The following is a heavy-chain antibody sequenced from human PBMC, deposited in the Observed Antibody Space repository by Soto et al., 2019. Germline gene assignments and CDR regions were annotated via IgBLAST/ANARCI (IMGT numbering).Heavy chain of an antibody. CDR2: IYSDGST. CDR3: ARDGRDYYGSGSYYTH. D-gene: IGHD3-10*01. CDR1: GFTVSSNY. Sequence: GGSLRLSCAASGFTVSSNYLSWVRQAPGKGLEWVSIIYSDGSTYYADSVKGRFTISRDNSKNTLYLQMNSLRAEDTAVYYCARDGRDYYGSGSYYTHWGQGTLVTVSS. J-gene: IGHJ4*02. V-gene: IGHV3-66*01.